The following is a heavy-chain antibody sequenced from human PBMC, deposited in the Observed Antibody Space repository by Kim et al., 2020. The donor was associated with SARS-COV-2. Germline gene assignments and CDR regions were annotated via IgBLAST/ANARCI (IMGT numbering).Heavy chain of an antibody. CDR1: GFTFSNAW. CDR3: TTLRWGYQLLYMGLD. V-gene: IGHV3-15*01. CDR2: IKSKTDGGTT. Sequence: GGSLRFSCAASGFTFSNAWMSWVRQAPGKGLEWVGRIKSKTDGGTTDYAAPGKGRFTISRDDSKNTLYLQMNSLKTEDTAVYYCTTLRWGYQLLYMGLDWGRGTLVTVSS. J-gene: IGHJ4*02. D-gene: IGHD2-2*02.